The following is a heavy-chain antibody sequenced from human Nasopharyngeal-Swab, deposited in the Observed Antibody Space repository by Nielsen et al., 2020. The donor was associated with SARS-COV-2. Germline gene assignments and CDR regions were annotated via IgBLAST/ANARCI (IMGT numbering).Heavy chain of an antibody. D-gene: IGHD3-22*01. CDR2: ISAYNGNT. V-gene: IGHV1-18*01. CDR3: AREPYYDSSGYYYSDAFEI. Sequence: ASVKASCKASGYTFTSYGISWVRQAPGQGLEWMGWISAYNGNTNYAQKLQGRVTMTTDTSTSTAYMELRSLRSDDTAVYYCAREPYYDSSGYYYSDAFEIWGQGTMVTVSS. J-gene: IGHJ3*02. CDR1: GYTFTSYG.